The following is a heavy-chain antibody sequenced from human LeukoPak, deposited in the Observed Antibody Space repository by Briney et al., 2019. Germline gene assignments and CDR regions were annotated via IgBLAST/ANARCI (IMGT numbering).Heavy chain of an antibody. D-gene: IGHD1-1*01. CDR2: IYYSGST. CDR1: VGSISSHY. J-gene: IGHJ4*02. V-gene: IGHV4-59*11. CDR3: ARGGSWAAH. Sequence: SETLSLTCTVSVGSISSHYWSWIRQPPGKGLEWIGYIYYSGSTNYNPSLKSRVTISVDTSKDQFSLKLSSVTAADTAVYYCARGGSWAAHWGQGTLVTVSS.